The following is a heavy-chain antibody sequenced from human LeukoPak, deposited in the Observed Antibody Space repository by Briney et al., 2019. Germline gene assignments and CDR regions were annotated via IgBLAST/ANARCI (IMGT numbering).Heavy chain of an antibody. CDR3: ARQKKQTTAIDY. V-gene: IGHV1-18*01. D-gene: IGHD4-17*01. Sequence: ASVKVSCKASGYTFTTYGFSWVRQAPGQGLEWMGWISSYNGGADYAQKLQGRVTMTTDTSTSTTYMELRSLRSDDTAVYYCARQKKQTTAIDYWGQGTLVTVSS. J-gene: IGHJ4*02. CDR2: ISSYNGGA. CDR1: GYTFTTYG.